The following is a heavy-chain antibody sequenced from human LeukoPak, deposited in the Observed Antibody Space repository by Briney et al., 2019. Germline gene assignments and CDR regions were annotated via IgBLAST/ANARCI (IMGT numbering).Heavy chain of an antibody. D-gene: IGHD3-10*01. V-gene: IGHV1-3*01. CDR3: ARDHTLVRGDWFDP. J-gene: IGHJ5*02. CDR2: INPRNGNT. Sequence: ASVKVSCKAFEYIFSSYVMHWVRQAPGQSFEWMGWINPRNGNTEYSQKFQGRVSLTRDTSTTTAYMELSSLTSEDTAIYYCARDHTLVRGDWFDPWGQGTLVTVSS. CDR1: EYIFSSYV.